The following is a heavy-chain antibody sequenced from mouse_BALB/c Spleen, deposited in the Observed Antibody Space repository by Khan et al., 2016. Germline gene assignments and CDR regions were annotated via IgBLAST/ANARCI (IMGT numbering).Heavy chain of an antibody. CDR2: ISYSGST. D-gene: IGHD2-3*01. V-gene: IGHV3-2*02. Sequence: EVQLVESGPGLVKPSQSLSLTCTVTGYSITSDYAWNWIRQFPGNKLEWMGYISYSGSTSYNPSLKSRISITRDTSKNQFFLQLNSVTTEDTATYYCARWDDGYSYYFDYWGQGTTLTVSS. CDR3: ARWDDGYSYYFDY. CDR1: GYSITSDYA. J-gene: IGHJ2*01.